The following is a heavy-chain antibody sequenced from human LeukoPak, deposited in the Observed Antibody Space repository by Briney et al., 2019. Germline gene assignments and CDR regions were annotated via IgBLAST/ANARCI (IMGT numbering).Heavy chain of an antibody. Sequence: SETLSLTCTVSGGSISSYYRSWIRQPPGKGLEWIGYIYYSGSTNYNPSLKSRVTISVDTSKNQFSLKLSSVTAADTAVYYCARSRYSSGWLDYWGQGTLVTVSS. CDR2: IYYSGST. D-gene: IGHD6-19*01. V-gene: IGHV4-59*01. J-gene: IGHJ4*02. CDR3: ARSRYSSGWLDY. CDR1: GGSISSYY.